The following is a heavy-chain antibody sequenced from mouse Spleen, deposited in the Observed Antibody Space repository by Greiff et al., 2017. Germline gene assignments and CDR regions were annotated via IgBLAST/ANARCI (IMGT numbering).Heavy chain of an antibody. D-gene: IGHD3-1*01. CDR2: ISNGGSYT. J-gene: IGHJ2*01. V-gene: IGHV5-9-3*01. CDR1: GFTFSSYA. Sequence: EVKLQESGGGLVKPGGSLKLSCAASGFTFSSYAMSWVRQTPEKRLEWVATISNGGSYTYYPDSVKGRFTIPRDNAKNTLYLQMSSLRSEDTAMYYCARQLGLRGYFDYWGQGTTLTVSS. CDR3: ARQLGLRGYFDY.